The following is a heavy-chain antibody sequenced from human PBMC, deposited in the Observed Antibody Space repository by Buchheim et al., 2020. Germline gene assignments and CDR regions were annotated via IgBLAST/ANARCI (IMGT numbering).Heavy chain of an antibody. CDR1: GFTFSSYW. Sequence: EVQLVESGGGLVQPGGSLRLSCAASGFTFSSYWMHWVRQAPGKGLVWVSRINSDGSSTSYADSVKGRFTISRDNAKNTLYLQMNSLRAEDTAVYYCAREEGIAVAGDYYYYGMDVWGQGTT. D-gene: IGHD6-19*01. V-gene: IGHV3-74*01. CDR2: INSDGSST. CDR3: AREEGIAVAGDYYYYGMDV. J-gene: IGHJ6*02.